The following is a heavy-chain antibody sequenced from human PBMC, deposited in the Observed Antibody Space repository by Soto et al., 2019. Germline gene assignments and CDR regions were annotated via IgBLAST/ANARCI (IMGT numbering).Heavy chain of an antibody. Sequence: SETLSLTCAVYGGSFSGYYWTWIRQPPGKGLEWIGYVYNSGSTNYNPSLKSRVTISEDTSKSQFSLKVNSMTAADTAVYYCARYRREAVAGYTLDNWGQGILVTVSS. CDR3: ARYRREAVAGYTLDN. CDR2: VYNSGST. V-gene: IGHV4-59*01. CDR1: GGSFSGYY. D-gene: IGHD6-13*01. J-gene: IGHJ4*02.